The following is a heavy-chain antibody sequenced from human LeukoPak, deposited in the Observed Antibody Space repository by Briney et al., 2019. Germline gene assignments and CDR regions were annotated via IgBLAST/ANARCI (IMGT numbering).Heavy chain of an antibody. J-gene: IGHJ3*02. CDR3: ARFHYVIQFADAFDI. CDR2: IYYSGST. V-gene: IGHV4-59*08. CDR1: GGSISSYY. Sequence: SETLSLTCTVSGGSISSYYWSWIRQPPGKGLEWIGYIYYSGSTNYNPSLKSRVTISVDTSKNQFSLKLSSVTAADTAVYYCARFHYVIQFADAFDIWGRGTMVTVSS. D-gene: IGHD3-16*01.